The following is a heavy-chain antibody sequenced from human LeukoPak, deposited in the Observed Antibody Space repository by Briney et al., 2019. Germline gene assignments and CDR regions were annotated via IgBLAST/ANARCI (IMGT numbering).Heavy chain of an antibody. CDR2: ISNDGSNK. CDR1: GFTFRSYG. CDR3: ARAEYSYGLGYFDY. J-gene: IGHJ4*02. V-gene: IGHV3-30*03. Sequence: GRSLRLSCAASGFTFRSYGMHWVRQAPGKGLEWVAFISNDGSNKYHVDSVKGRFTISRDNSKNTLYLQMNSLRTEDTAVYYCARAEYSYGLGYFDYWGQGTLVTVSS. D-gene: IGHD5-18*01.